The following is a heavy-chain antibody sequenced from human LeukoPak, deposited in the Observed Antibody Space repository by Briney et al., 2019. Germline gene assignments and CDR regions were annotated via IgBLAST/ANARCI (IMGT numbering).Heavy chain of an antibody. J-gene: IGHJ6*03. CDR3: AKDINRTPGLDYMDV. CDR1: GFTFDDYA. CDR2: IIGDGGST. V-gene: IGHV3-43*02. D-gene: IGHD6-6*01. Sequence: SRRSLRLSCAASGFTFDDYAMHWVRQAPGKGLEWVSLIIGDGGSTYYANSVKGRFTISRDNSKNSLYLQMNSLRTEDTALYYCAKDINRTPGLDYMDVWGKGTTVTVSS.